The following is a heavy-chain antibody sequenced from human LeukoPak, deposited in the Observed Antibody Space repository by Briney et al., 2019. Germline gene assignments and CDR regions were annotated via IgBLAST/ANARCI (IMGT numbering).Heavy chain of an antibody. CDR3: AKSITSAVHTFDP. D-gene: IGHD1-14*01. CDR2: IYYSGST. Sequence: SETLSLTCTVSGGSISSSSYYWGWIRQPPGKGLEWIGSIYYSGSTYYNPSLKSRVTISVDTSKNQFSLKLSSVTAADTAVYYCAKSITSAVHTFDPWGQGTLVIVSS. V-gene: IGHV4-39*07. CDR1: GGSISSSSYY. J-gene: IGHJ5*02.